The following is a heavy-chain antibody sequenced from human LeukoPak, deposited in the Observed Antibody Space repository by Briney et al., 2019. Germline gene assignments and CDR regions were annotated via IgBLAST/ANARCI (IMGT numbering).Heavy chain of an antibody. CDR1: GGSISSYY. CDR2: IYYSGST. J-gene: IGHJ6*02. Sequence: SETLSLTRTVSGGSISSYYWSWIRQPPGKGLEWIGYIYYSGSTNYNPSLKSRVTISVDTSKNQFSLKLSSVTAADTAVYYCARLRYSYGYGMDVWGQGTTVTVSS. D-gene: IGHD5-18*01. CDR3: ARLRYSYGYGMDV. V-gene: IGHV4-59*08.